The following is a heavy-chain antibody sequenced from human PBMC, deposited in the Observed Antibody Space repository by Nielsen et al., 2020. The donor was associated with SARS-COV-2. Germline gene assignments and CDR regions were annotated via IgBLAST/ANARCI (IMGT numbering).Heavy chain of an antibody. CDR3: ARVEQQLPYNWFDP. V-gene: IGHV1-18*01. CDR1: GYTFTSYG. J-gene: IGHJ5*02. Sequence: ASVKVSCKASGYTFTSYGISWVRQAPGQGLEWMGWISAYNGNTNYAQKLQGRVTMTTDTSTSTAYMELRRLRSDDTAVYYCARVEQQLPYNWFDPWGQGTLVTVSS. CDR2: ISAYNGNT. D-gene: IGHD6-13*01.